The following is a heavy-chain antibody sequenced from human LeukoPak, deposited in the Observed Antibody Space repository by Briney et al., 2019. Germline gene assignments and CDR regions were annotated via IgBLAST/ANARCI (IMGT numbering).Heavy chain of an antibody. Sequence: SETLSLTCTVSGGSISNYYWSWIRQPPGKGLEWIGYISYSGSTNYNPSLKSRVTISVDTSKNQFSLKLSSVTAADTAVYYCARHAMGSSWYYDYWGQGTLVTVAS. D-gene: IGHD6-13*01. CDR1: GGSISNYY. J-gene: IGHJ4*02. CDR2: ISYSGST. V-gene: IGHV4-59*08. CDR3: ARHAMGSSWYYDY.